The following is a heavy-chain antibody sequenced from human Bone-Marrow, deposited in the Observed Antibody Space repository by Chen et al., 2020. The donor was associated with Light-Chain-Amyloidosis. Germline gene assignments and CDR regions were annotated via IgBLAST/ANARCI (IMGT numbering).Heavy chain of an antibody. Sequence: QVQLVQSGAEVNKPGASVKDSCKASGYTLTSYAIHWVRQATGQGLEWMGWMNPNSGNTVYAQKFQGRVTMTRNTSISTAYMELSSLRSEDTAVYYCARADVDSSGYYYYYWGQGTLVTVSS. CDR3: ARADVDSSGYYYYY. D-gene: IGHD3-22*01. CDR2: MNPNSGNT. J-gene: IGHJ4*02. V-gene: IGHV1-8*01. CDR1: GYTLTSYA.